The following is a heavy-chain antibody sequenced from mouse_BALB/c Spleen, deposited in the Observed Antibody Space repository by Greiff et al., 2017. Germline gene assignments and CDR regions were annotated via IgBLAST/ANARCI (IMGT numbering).Heavy chain of an antibody. D-gene: IGHD1-1*01. J-gene: IGHJ4*01. CDR2: ISTYYGDA. Sequence: VKLMESGAELVRPGVSVKISCKGSGYTFTDYAMHWVKQSHAKSLEWIGVISTYYGDASYNQKFKGKATMTVDKSSSTAYMELATLTSEDSAIYYCARSYDSSYDYAMDYWGQGTSVTVSS. CDR3: ARSYDSSYDYAMDY. V-gene: IGHV1S137*01. CDR1: GYTFTDYA.